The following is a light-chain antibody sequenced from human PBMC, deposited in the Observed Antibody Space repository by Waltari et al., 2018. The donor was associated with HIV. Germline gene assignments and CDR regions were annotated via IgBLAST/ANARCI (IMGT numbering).Light chain of an antibody. V-gene: IGLV2-8*01. J-gene: IGLJ2*01. CDR3: SSYAGSNYLV. CDR2: HVN. Sequence: QSDLTQPASVSGSPGQSVTISCTGTAAVIGGSNSVSWYQHHPGKAPKLIIFHVNTRPTGISSRFSGSKSGNPSSLTVSGLQAEDESDYYCSSYAGSNYLVFGGGTKLTVL. CDR1: AAVIGGSNS.